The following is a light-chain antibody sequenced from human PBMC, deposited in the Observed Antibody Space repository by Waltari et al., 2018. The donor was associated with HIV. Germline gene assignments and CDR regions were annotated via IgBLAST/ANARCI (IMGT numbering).Light chain of an antibody. CDR1: GLPKKF. CDR2: KDT. V-gene: IGLV3-25*03. Sequence: SYELTQSPSVPVSPGQTARITCPGDGLPKKFAYWYHQKPGQAPVLVIYKDTERPSGIPERFSGSSSGTTVTLTISGVQAEDEADYYCHSADSSGNYVYVFGTGTKVTVL. CDR3: HSADSSGNYVYV. J-gene: IGLJ1*01.